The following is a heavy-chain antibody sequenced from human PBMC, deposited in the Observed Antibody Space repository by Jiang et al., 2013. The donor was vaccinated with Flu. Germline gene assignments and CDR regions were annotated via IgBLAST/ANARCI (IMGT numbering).Heavy chain of an antibody. CDR2: IIPIFGTA. CDR1: GGTFSSYA. CDR3: AYGVQRTTGYYYYGMDV. J-gene: IGHJ6*02. Sequence: GAEVKKPGSSVKVSCKASGGTFSSYAISWVRQAPGQGLEWMGGIIPIFGTANYAQKFQGRVTITADESTSTAYMELSSLRSEDTAVYYCAYGVQRTTGYYYYGMDVWGQGTTVTV. D-gene: IGHD2/OR15-2a*01. V-gene: IGHV1-69*01.